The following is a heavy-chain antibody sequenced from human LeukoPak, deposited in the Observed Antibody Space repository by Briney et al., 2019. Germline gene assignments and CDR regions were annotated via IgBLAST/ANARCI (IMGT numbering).Heavy chain of an antibody. J-gene: IGHJ4*02. D-gene: IGHD3-10*01. CDR2: IKQDGSEK. Sequence: GGSLRLSCAASGFTFSSYWMSWVRQAPGKGLEWVANIKQDGSEKYYVDSVKGRFTISRDNAKNSLYLQMNSLRAEDTAVYYCARDPWGMAQPGLWFDDYWGQGTLVTVSS. CDR3: ARDPWGMAQPGLWFDDY. V-gene: IGHV3-7*03. CDR1: GFTFSSYW.